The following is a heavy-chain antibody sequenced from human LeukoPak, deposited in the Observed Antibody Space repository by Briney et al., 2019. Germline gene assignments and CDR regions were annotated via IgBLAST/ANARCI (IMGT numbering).Heavy chain of an antibody. J-gene: IGHJ4*02. CDR2: IYYSGST. D-gene: IGHD6-19*01. Sequence: WIRQPPGKGLEWIGSIYYSGSTYYNPSLKSRVTISVDTSKNQFSLKLSSVTAADTAVYYCARALSSGWYRYFDYWGQGTLVTVSS. CDR3: ARALSSGWYRYFDY. V-gene: IGHV4-39*07.